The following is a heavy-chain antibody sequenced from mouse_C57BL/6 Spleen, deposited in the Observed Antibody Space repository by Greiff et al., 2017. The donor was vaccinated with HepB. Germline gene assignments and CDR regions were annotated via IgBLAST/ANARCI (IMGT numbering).Heavy chain of an antibody. CDR1: GFTFSDYG. J-gene: IGHJ3*01. CDR2: ISSGSSTI. D-gene: IGHD1-1*01. CDR3: ARTGYGSSWFAY. V-gene: IGHV5-17*01. Sequence: VQLKESGGGLVKPGGSLKLSCAASGFTFSDYGMHWVRQAPEKGLEWVAYISSGSSTIYYADTVKGRFTISRDNAKNTLFLQMTSLRSEDTAMYYCARTGYGSSWFAYWGQGTLVTVSA.